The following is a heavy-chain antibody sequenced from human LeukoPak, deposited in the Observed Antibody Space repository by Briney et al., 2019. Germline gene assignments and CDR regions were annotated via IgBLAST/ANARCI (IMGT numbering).Heavy chain of an antibody. CDR2: IYYSGST. V-gene: IGHV4-59*08. CDR3: ARQSSDEDYFDY. Sequence: SETLSLTCTVSGGSISSYYWSWLRQPPGKGLEWIGYIYYSGSTNYNPSLKSRVTISVDTSKNQFSLKLSSVTAADTAVYYCARQSSDEDYFDYWGQGTLVTVSS. CDR1: GGSISSYY. D-gene: IGHD6-19*01. J-gene: IGHJ4*02.